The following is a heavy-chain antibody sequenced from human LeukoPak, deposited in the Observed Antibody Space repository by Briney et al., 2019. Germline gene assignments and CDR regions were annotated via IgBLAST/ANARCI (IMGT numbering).Heavy chain of an antibody. CDR2: IYYSGST. J-gene: IGHJ6*03. V-gene: IGHV4-59*01. D-gene: IGHD3-9*01. CDR3: ARVWSYYDILTGYYYYMDV. Sequence: SETLSLTCTVSGGSISSYYWSWIRQPPGKGLEWIGYIYYSGSTNYNPSLKSRVTISVDTSKNQFSLKLSSVTAADTAVYYCARVWSYYDILTGYYYYMDVWGKGTTVTVSS. CDR1: GGSISSYY.